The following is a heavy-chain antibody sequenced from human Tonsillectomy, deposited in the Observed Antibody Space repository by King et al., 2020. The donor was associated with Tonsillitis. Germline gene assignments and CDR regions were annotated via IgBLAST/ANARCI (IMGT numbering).Heavy chain of an antibody. D-gene: IGHD2-21*02. V-gene: IGHV3-23*04. CDR3: AKAMVVTGLLDS. J-gene: IGHJ4*02. Sequence: VQLVESGGGLVQPGGSLRLSCAASGFSFSGYAMSWVSQAPGKGLEWGSGVSNSGGGTYYADYVKGRFTISRDNAKNTLYLQMNSLRAEDTALYYCAKAMVVTGLLDSWGQGTLVTVSS. CDR2: VSNSGGGT. CDR1: GFSFSGYA.